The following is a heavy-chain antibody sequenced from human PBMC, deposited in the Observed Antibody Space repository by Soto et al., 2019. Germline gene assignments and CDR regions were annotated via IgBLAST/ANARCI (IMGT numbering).Heavy chain of an antibody. Sequence: QVQLVESGGGVVQPGRSLRLSCAASGFTFSSYGMHWVRQAPGKGLEWVAVIWYDGSNKYYADSVKGRFTISRDNSKNTLYLQMNSLRAEDTAVYYYARDPNSEYYDSSGHLWGQGTLVTVSS. CDR2: IWYDGSNK. CDR3: ARDPNSEYYDSSGHL. CDR1: GFTFSSYG. V-gene: IGHV3-33*01. J-gene: IGHJ1*01. D-gene: IGHD3-22*01.